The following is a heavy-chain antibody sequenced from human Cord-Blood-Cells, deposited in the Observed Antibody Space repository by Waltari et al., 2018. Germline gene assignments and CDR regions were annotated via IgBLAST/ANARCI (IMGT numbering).Heavy chain of an antibody. CDR1: GCTFSSYA. CDR2: ITPIFGAA. V-gene: IGHV1-69*01. J-gene: IGHJ3*02. CDR3: ARDQEAFDI. Sequence: QVQLVQSGAEVTKPGSSVKVSCTASGCTFSSYAISWVRQAPGQGLEWMGGITPIFGAANYAQKFQGRVTITADESTSTAYMKLSSLRSEDTAVYYCARDQEAFDIWGQGTMVTVSS.